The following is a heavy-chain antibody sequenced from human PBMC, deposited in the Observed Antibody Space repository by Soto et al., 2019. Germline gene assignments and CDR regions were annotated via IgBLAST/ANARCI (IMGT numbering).Heavy chain of an antibody. CDR1: GFTFSSYA. Sequence: EVQLLESGGGLVQPGGSLRLSCAASGFTFSSYAMSWVRQAPGKGLEWVSAISGSGGSTYYADSVKGRFTISRDNSKNTLYLQMNSLRAEDTAVYYCAKVGYCSGGSCYPGYYYYYMDVWGKGTTVTVSS. V-gene: IGHV3-23*01. J-gene: IGHJ6*03. D-gene: IGHD2-15*01. CDR2: ISGSGGST. CDR3: AKVGYCSGGSCYPGYYYYYMDV.